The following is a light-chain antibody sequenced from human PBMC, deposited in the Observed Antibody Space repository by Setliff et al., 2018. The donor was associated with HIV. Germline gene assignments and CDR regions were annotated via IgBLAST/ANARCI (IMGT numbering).Light chain of an antibody. V-gene: IGLV2-14*01. CDR1: GSDVGGYNY. J-gene: IGLJ1*01. CDR3: SSYAISNTLP. CDR2: EVR. Sequence: QSALTQPASVSGSPGQSITISCTGTGSDVGGYNYVSWYQQHPGKVPKLIIYEVRNRPSGISNRFSGSKSGNTASLTISGLQAEDEADYYCSSYAISNTLPFGTGTKVTV.